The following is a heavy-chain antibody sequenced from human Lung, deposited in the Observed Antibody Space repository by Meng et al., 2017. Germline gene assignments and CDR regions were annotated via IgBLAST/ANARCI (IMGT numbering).Heavy chain of an antibody. V-gene: IGHV4-34*01. D-gene: IGHD4-11*01. CDR3: ARGPTTMAHDFDY. J-gene: IGHJ4*02. Sequence: QVQLKQWGAGLFKPSETLALTCVVSGGYFSDYYWSWIRQSPGKGLEWIGEINHSGSTTYNPSLESRATISVDTSQNNLSLKLSSVTAADSAVYYCARGPTTMAHDFDYWGQGTLVTVSS. CDR1: GGYFSDYY. CDR2: INHSGST.